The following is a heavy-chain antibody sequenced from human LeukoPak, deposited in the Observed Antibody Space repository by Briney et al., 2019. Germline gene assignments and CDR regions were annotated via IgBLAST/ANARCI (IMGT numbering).Heavy chain of an antibody. CDR1: GYSISSDYY. J-gene: IGHJ6*03. V-gene: IGHV4-38-2*01. D-gene: IGHD2-2*01. CDR2: IYHSGNT. Sequence: SETLSLTCAVSGYSISSDYYWGWIRQPPGKGLEWIGSIYHSGNTYYNPSLKSRVTISVDTSKNHFSLRLSSLTAADTAVYYCARHAPDFNNTNCYYYYYYMDVWGKGTTVTVSS. CDR3: ARHAPDFNNTNCYYYYYYMDV.